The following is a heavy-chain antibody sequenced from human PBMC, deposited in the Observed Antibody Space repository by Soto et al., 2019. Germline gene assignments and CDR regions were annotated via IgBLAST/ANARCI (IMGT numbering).Heavy chain of an antibody. D-gene: IGHD3-16*01. CDR1: GFTFSSYA. V-gene: IGHV3-23*01. J-gene: IGHJ4*02. CDR2: ISGSAGST. Sequence: EVQLLESGGGLVQPGGSLRLSCAASGFTFSSYAMSWVRQAPGKGLEWVSFISGSAGSTYYADSVKGRFTISRDNSKNTLYVQMNSLRAEDTAVYYCAKDRVPFGGATIFDYWGQGTLVTVSS. CDR3: AKDRVPFGGATIFDY.